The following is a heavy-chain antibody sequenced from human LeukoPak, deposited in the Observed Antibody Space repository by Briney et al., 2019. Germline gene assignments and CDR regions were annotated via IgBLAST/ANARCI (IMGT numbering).Heavy chain of an antibody. Sequence: ASVKVSCKASGYTFNTYGISWVRQAPGQGLEWMGWISGYNGNTNYAQKLLGRVTMTTDTSTSTAYMELWSLRSEDTAVYYCARVAAAGMGYYYGMDVWGQGTTVTVSS. D-gene: IGHD6-13*01. J-gene: IGHJ6*02. CDR2: ISGYNGNT. V-gene: IGHV1-18*01. CDR3: ARVAAAGMGYYYGMDV. CDR1: GYTFNTYG.